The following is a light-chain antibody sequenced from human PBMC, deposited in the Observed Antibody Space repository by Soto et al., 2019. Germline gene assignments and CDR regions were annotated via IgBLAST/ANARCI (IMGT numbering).Light chain of an antibody. V-gene: IGKV3-20*01. CDR3: QQYSSSRT. Sequence: VLTQSPGPLSLSPGDRATLSCRASQSVSSNYLAWYQQTPGQAPRLLIYGGSSRATGIPVRFSGSGSETDFTLTITRLEHEDFAVYYCQQYSSSRTFGQGTKVDI. CDR2: GGS. CDR1: QSVSSNY. J-gene: IGKJ1*01.